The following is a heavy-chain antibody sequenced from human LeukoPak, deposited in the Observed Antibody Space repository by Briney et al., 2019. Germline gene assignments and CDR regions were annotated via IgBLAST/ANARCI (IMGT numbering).Heavy chain of an antibody. CDR1: GFTFSSYS. D-gene: IGHD4-17*01. Sequence: PGGSLRLSCAASGFTFSSYSMNWVRQAPGKGLEWVSSISSSSSSCIYYADSVKGRFTISRDNAKNSLYLQMNSLRAEDTAVYYCARGSPTTVTRPWYFDLWGRGTLVTVSS. CDR3: ARGSPTTVTRPWYFDL. CDR2: ISSSSSSCI. J-gene: IGHJ2*01. V-gene: IGHV3-21*01.